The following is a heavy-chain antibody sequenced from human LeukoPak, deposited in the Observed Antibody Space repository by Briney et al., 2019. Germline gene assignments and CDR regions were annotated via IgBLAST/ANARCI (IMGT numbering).Heavy chain of an antibody. D-gene: IGHD6-13*01. CDR2: INPNSGGT. Sequence: ASVKVSCKASGYTFTGYYMHWVRQAPGQGLEWMGWINPNSGGTNYAQKFQGRVTMTRDTSISTAYMELSRLRSDDTAVYYCARDNIAAAEIDYWGQGTLVTVSS. CDR1: GYTFTGYY. J-gene: IGHJ4*02. V-gene: IGHV1-2*02. CDR3: ARDNIAAAEIDY.